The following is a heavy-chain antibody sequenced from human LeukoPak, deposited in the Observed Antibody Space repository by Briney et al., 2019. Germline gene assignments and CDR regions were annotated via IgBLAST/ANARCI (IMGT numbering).Heavy chain of an antibody. CDR2: INPNSGGT. CDR1: GYTFTGYY. V-gene: IGHV1-2*02. CDR3: ARVGPMVVLVPAATYYYYGMDV. J-gene: IGHJ6*02. D-gene: IGHD2-2*01. Sequence: ASLTVSCKASGYTFTGYYMHWVRHAPGPGIEWMGWINPNSGGTNYAQKLQGRVTMTRDTSISTAYMELSRLKSDDTAAYYCARVGPMVVLVPAATYYYYGMDVWGQGTTVTVSS.